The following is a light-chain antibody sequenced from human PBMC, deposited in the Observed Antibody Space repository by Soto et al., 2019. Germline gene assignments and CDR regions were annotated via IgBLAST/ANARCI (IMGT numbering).Light chain of an antibody. CDR1: QSVSSR. V-gene: IGKV1-5*03. CDR3: QQYHHYTS. Sequence: DIQMTQSPSTLSAYVGDRVTITCRASQSVSSRLAWYQQKPGKAPKLLISKASSLESGVPSRFGGRGSETDFPLTITSLQPDDAATYYCQQYHHYTSFGQGTKLELK. J-gene: IGKJ2*01. CDR2: KAS.